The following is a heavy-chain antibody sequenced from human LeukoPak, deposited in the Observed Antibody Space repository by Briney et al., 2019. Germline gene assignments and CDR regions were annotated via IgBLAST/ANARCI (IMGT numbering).Heavy chain of an antibody. CDR3: ARALMVRGVIPDY. CDR1: GFTFSSYS. V-gene: IGHV3-21*01. Sequence: GGSLRLSCAASGFTFSSYSMNWVRQAPGKGLEWVSSISSSSSYIYYADSVKGRFTISRDNAKNSLYLQMNSLRAEGTAVYYCARALMVRGVIPDYWGQGTLVTVSS. D-gene: IGHD3-10*01. CDR2: ISSSSSYI. J-gene: IGHJ4*02.